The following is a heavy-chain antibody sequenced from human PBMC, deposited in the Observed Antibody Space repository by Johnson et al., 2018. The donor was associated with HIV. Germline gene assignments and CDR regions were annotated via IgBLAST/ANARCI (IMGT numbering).Heavy chain of an antibody. CDR3: AKDMGAYQLLYAIDI. V-gene: IGHV3-66*01. CDR1: GFPVTSNF. Sequence: EVQLVESGGGVVQPGRSLRLSCTASGFPVTSNFMTWVRQPPGKGLDWVSAVYSTFGTYYADSVRGRFTISTDNSKNTLYLQMNSLRAEDSAVYYCAKDMGAYQLLYAIDIWGQGTMVIVSS. D-gene: IGHD2-2*02. J-gene: IGHJ3*02. CDR2: VYSTFGT.